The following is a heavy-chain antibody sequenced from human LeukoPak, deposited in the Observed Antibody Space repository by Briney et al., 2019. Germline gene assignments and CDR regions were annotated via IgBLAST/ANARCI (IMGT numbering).Heavy chain of an antibody. V-gene: IGHV3-30*02. CDR3: AEGYSLVITTVEYFFDY. Sequence: GGSLRLSCEASGFTFSSYDMHWVRQAPGKGLEWVAFIRYDGSYTYYADSVKGRFTISRDNSKNTLYLQMNSLRAEDTAVFYCAEGYSLVITTVEYFFDYWGQGALVTVSS. CDR1: GFTFSSYD. J-gene: IGHJ4*02. CDR2: IRYDGSYT. D-gene: IGHD3-22*01.